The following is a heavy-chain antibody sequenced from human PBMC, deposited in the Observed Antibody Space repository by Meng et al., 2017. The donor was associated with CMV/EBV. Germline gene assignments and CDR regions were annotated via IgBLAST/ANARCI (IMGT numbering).Heavy chain of an antibody. J-gene: IGHJ4*02. V-gene: IGHV4-4*07. CDR1: GGSISSYY. D-gene: IGHD6-13*01. Sequence: QVPVQESRPGRVKPSETLSLPCTVSGGSISSYYWSWIRQPAGKGLEWIGRIYTSGSTNYNPSLKSRVTMSVDTSKNQFSLKLSSVTAADTAVYYCAREMPIAAAGCFDYWGQGTLVTVSS. CDR2: IYTSGST. CDR3: AREMPIAAAGCFDY.